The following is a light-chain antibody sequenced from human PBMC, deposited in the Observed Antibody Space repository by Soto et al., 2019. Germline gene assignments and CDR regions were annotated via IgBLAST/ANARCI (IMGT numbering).Light chain of an antibody. Sequence: DIQMTQSPSSLSASVGDRVTITCQASESISRHLNWYQQKPGNAPKLLIYAASSLQNGVPSRFSGSGSGTDFTLTISNLQPGDFATYSCQESYSTLSITFGQGTRLETK. V-gene: IGKV1-39*01. CDR1: ESISRH. CDR2: AAS. J-gene: IGKJ5*01. CDR3: QESYSTLSIT.